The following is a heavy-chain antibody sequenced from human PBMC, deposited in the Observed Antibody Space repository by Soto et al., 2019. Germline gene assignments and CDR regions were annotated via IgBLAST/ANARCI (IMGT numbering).Heavy chain of an antibody. CDR2: IIPVFGTA. CDR3: ARDRGGSYSFDS. CDR1: GGVFRNYA. D-gene: IGHD1-26*01. J-gene: IGHJ5*01. Sequence: QVQLVQSGAEVKKPGSSVKVSCKASGGVFRNYAINWVRQAPGQCLEWMGGIIPVFGTADYPQKFQGRVTITAYESTTTAYMELTSLKTEDTAVYFCARDRGGSYSFDSRGQGTLVTVAS. V-gene: IGHV1-69*01.